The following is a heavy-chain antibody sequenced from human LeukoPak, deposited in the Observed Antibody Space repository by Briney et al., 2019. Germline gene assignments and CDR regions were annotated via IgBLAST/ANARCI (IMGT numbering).Heavy chain of an antibody. J-gene: IGHJ4*02. CDR2: IRYDGSNK. D-gene: IGHD2-21*01. V-gene: IGHV3-30*02. CDR1: GFTFSSYG. Sequence: GGSLRLSCAASGFTFSSYGMHWVRQAPGKGLEWVAFIRYDGSNKYYADSVKGRFTISRDNSKNTLYLQMNSLRAEDTAVYYCAKDRPFNCGGDCYYFDYWGQGTLVTVSS. CDR3: AKDRPFNCGGDCYYFDY.